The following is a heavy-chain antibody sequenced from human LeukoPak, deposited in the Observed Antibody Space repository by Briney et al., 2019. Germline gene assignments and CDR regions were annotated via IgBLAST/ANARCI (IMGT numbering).Heavy chain of an antibody. J-gene: IGHJ4*02. Sequence: SETLSLTCAVYGGSFSGYYWSWIRQPPGKGLEWIGEINHSGSTNYNPSLKSRVTISVDTSKNQFSLKLSSVTAADTAVYYCASQYCSSTSCPGAIDYWGQGTLVTVSS. CDR3: ASQYCSSTSCPGAIDY. V-gene: IGHV4-34*01. CDR2: INHSGST. D-gene: IGHD2-2*01. CDR1: GGSFSGYY.